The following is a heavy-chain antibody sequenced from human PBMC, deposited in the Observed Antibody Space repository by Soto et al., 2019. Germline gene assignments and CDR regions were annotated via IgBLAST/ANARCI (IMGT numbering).Heavy chain of an antibody. V-gene: IGHV3-23*01. J-gene: IGHJ4*02. CDR3: AKDLGAYYDFWSGYPFDY. Sequence: ESGGGLVQPGGSLRLSCAASGFTFSSYAMSWVRQAPGKGLEWVSAISGSGGSTYYADSVKGRFTISRDNSKNTLYLQMNSLRAEDTAVYYCAKDLGAYYDFWSGYPFDYWGQGTLVTVSS. D-gene: IGHD3-3*01. CDR2: ISGSGGST. CDR1: GFTFSSYA.